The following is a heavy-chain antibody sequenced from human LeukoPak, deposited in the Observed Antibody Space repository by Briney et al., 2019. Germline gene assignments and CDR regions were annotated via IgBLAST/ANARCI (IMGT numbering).Heavy chain of an antibody. CDR2: ISYDGSNK. D-gene: IGHD3-22*01. J-gene: IGHJ4*02. CDR1: GFTFSSYA. CDR3: AKGLTPTYYYDSSGYRGPFDY. V-gene: IGHV3-30*04. Sequence: PGGSLRLSCAASGFTFSSYAMHWVRQAPGKGLEWVVVISYDGSNKYYADSVKGRFTISRDNSKNTLYLQMNSLRAEDTAVYYCAKGLTPTYYYDSSGYRGPFDYWGQGTLVTVSS.